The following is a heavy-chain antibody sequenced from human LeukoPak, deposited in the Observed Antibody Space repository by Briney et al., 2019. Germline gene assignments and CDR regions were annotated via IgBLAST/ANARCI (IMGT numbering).Heavy chain of an antibody. J-gene: IGHJ6*03. V-gene: IGHV3-7*01. CDR1: GFTFSSYS. CDR3: TRDHPGYSYGSQEYHYNYMDV. CDR2: IKQDESEK. Sequence: GGSLRLSCAVSGFTFSSYSMSWVRQAPGKGLEWVANIKQDESEKYYVDSVKGRFTISRDNAKNLLYLQMNSLRAEDTAVYFCTRDHPGYSYGSQEYHYNYMDVWGKGTTVTVSS. D-gene: IGHD5-18*01.